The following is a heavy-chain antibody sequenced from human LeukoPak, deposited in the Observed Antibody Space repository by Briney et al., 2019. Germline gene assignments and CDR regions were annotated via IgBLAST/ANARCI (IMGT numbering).Heavy chain of an antibody. CDR3: ARDHRLETYYDFWSGYFGVDY. V-gene: IGHV1-2*02. CDR1: GYTFTGYY. J-gene: IGHJ4*02. D-gene: IGHD3-3*01. CDR2: INPNSGGT. Sequence: ASVKVSCKASGYTFTGYYMHWVRQAPGQGLEWMGWINPNSGGTNYAQKFQGRVTMTRDTSISTAYMELSRLRSDDTAVYYCARDHRLETYYDFWSGYFGVDYWGQGTLVTVSS.